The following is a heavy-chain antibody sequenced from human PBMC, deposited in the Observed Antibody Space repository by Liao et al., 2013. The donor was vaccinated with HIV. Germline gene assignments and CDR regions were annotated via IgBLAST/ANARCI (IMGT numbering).Heavy chain of an antibody. V-gene: IGHV4-30-4*08. Sequence: QMQLQESGPGLVKPSETLSLTCTVSGGSISSDYWSWIRQPPGKGLEWIGYIYYSGSTYYNPSLKSRVTISVDTSKNQFSLKLSSVTAADTAVYYCARAPWRNYFDYWGQGTLVTVSS. CDR1: GGSISSDY. J-gene: IGHJ4*02. CDR2: IYYSGST. CDR3: ARAPWRNYFDY.